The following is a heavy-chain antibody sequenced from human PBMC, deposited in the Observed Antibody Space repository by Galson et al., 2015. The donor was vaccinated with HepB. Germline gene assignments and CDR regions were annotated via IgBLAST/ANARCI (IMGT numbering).Heavy chain of an antibody. Sequence: SLRLSCAASRFPFSNSWMSWVRQAPGKGLEWVAVISYDGSNKYYADSVKGRFTISRDNSKNTLYLQMNSLRAEDTAVYYCAKLRGPYSSSWYLHYWGQGTLVTVSS. CDR1: RFPFSNSW. CDR2: ISYDGSNK. J-gene: IGHJ4*02. V-gene: IGHV3-30*18. CDR3: AKLRGPYSSSWYLHY. D-gene: IGHD6-13*01.